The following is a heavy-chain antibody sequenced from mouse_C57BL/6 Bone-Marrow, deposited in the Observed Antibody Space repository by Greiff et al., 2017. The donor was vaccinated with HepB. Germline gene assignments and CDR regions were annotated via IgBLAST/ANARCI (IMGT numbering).Heavy chain of an antibody. D-gene: IGHD2-12*01. V-gene: IGHV1-15*01. J-gene: IGHJ4*01. CDR2: FDPETGGT. CDR1: GYTFTDYE. CDR3: TRDSYYYAMDY. Sequence: VKLVESGAELVRPGASVTLSCKASGYTFTDYEMHWVKQTPVHGLEWIGAFDPETGGTASTQKFKGKAILTADKSSSTAYMELRSLTSEDSAVYYCTRDSYYYAMDYWGQGTSVTVSS.